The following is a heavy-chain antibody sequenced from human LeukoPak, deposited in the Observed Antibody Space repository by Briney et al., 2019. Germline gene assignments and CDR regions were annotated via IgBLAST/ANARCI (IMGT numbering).Heavy chain of an antibody. J-gene: IGHJ4*02. CDR1: GGSISSGSYY. CDR3: ARELLYFDWLLLCYFDY. D-gene: IGHD3-9*01. CDR2: IYTSGST. V-gene: IGHV4-61*02. Sequence: PSETLSLTCTVSGGSISSGSYYWSWIRQPAGKGLEWIGRIYTSGSTNYNPSLKSRVTISVDTSKNQFSLKLSSVTAADTAVYYCARELLYFDWLLLCYFDYWGQGTLVTVSS.